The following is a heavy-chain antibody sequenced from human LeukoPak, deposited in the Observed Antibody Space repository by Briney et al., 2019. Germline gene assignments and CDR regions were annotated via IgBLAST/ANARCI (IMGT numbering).Heavy chain of an antibody. CDR1: GFTFSTYW. J-gene: IGHJ4*02. CDR2: ISSSGNTI. V-gene: IGHV3-48*04. CDR3: ARVGDNYNEYVDY. D-gene: IGHD4/OR15-4a*01. Sequence: PGGSLRLSCAAYGFTFSTYWMTWVRQAPGKGLEWVSYISSSGNTIYYADSVKGRFTISRDNAKNSLYLQMNSLRAEDTSVYYCARVGDNYNEYVDYWGQGSLVTVSS.